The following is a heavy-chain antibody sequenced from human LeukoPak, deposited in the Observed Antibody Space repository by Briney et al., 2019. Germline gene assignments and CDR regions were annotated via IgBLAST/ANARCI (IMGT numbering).Heavy chain of an antibody. D-gene: IGHD3-22*01. CDR3: ARMIVYYFDY. V-gene: IGHV4-34*01. CDR2: INHSGST. Sequence: PSETLSLTCAVYGGSFSGYYWSWIRQPPGKGLEWIGEINHSGSTNYNPSLKSRVTISVDTSKNQFSLKLNSVTAADTAVYYCARMIVYYFDYWGQGTLVTVSS. J-gene: IGHJ4*02. CDR1: GGSFSGYY.